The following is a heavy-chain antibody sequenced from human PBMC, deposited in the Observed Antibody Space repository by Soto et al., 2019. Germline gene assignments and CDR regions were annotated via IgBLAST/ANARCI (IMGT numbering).Heavy chain of an antibody. D-gene: IGHD5-18*01. Sequence: PSETLSLACAVYVGSFSGYYWRLIRQPPGKGLEWIGEINHSGSTNYNPSLKSRVTISVDTSKNQFSLKLSSVTAADTAVYYCARGSWIQLWFNYYYGMDVWGQGTTVTVSS. CDR3: ARGSWIQLWFNYYYGMDV. V-gene: IGHV4-34*01. CDR1: VGSFSGYY. J-gene: IGHJ6*02. CDR2: INHSGST.